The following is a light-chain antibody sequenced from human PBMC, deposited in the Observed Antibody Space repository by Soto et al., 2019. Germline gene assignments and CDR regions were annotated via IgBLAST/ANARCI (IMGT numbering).Light chain of an antibody. CDR1: QSVGNS. Sequence: VVLTQSPGTLSVSPGEVVTLSCRASQSVGNSMAWYQQKPGQAPRLLIFGASNRVTGIPSRFSGSGSGTDFTLTITRLQSDELAVYYCQQYNNWHAYTFGPGNK. CDR2: GAS. CDR3: QQYNNWHAYT. J-gene: IGKJ2*01. V-gene: IGKV3-15*01.